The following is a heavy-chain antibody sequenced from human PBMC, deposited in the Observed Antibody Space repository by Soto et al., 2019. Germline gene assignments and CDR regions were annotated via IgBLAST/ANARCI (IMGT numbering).Heavy chain of an antibody. CDR3: ARGYDSSGYHWPSSFDI. V-gene: IGHV4-39*01. CDR2: IYYSGST. J-gene: IGHJ3*02. D-gene: IGHD3-22*01. CDR1: GGSISSSIYY. Sequence: SETLSLTCTVSGGSISSSIYYWGWIRQPPGKGLEWIGSIYYSGSTYYNPSLKSRVTISVDTSKNQFSLKLSSVTAADTAVYYCARGYDSSGYHWPSSFDIWGQGTMVTVSS.